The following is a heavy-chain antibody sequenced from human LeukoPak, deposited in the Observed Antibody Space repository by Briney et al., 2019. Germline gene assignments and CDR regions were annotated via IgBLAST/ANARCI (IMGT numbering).Heavy chain of an antibody. Sequence: SQTLSLTCTVSGGSISSGDYYWSWIRQPPGKGLEWIGYIYYSGSTYYNPSLKSRVTISVDTPKNQLSLKLSSVTAADTAVYYCARFAIGSTMYNWFDPWGQGTLVTVSS. D-gene: IGHD2-2*01. CDR1: GGSISSGDYY. CDR2: IYYSGST. CDR3: ARFAIGSTMYNWFDP. V-gene: IGHV4-30-4*01. J-gene: IGHJ5*02.